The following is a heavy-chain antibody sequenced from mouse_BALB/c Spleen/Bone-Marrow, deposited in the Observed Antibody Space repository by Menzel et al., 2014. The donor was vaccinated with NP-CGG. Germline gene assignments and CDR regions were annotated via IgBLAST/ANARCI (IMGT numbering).Heavy chain of an antibody. CDR1: GYTFTDYA. D-gene: IGHD1-1*01. CDR3: ARSPYGSRYYFDY. CDR2: ISTYNGNT. J-gene: IGHJ2*01. V-gene: IGHV1-67*01. Sequence: AQGVESGPEAVRPGVSVKISCKGSGYTFTDYAMHWVKQSHAKSLEWIGVISTYNGNTNYNQNFKGKATMTVDKSSSTAYMELARLTSEDSAIYYCARSPYGSRYYFDYWGRGTTLTVSS.